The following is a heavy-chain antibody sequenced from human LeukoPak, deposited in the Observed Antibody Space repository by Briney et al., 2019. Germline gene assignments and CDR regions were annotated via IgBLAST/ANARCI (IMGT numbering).Heavy chain of an antibody. V-gene: IGHV3-23*01. Sequence: PGGSLRLSCAASGFTFSTYAMSWVRQAPGKGLECVSAISNNGGYTYYADSVQGRFTISRDNSKSTLCLQMNSLRAEDTAVYYCAKQLGYCSDGSCYFPYWGQGTLVTVSS. D-gene: IGHD2-15*01. CDR3: AKQLGYCSDGSCYFPY. CDR2: ISNNGGYT. J-gene: IGHJ4*02. CDR1: GFTFSTYA.